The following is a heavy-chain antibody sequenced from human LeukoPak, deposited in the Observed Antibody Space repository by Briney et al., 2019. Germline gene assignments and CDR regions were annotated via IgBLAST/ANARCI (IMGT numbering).Heavy chain of an antibody. CDR3: VKDLRAVAGADF. D-gene: IGHD6-19*01. CDR2: INSYGGGT. J-gene: IGHJ4*02. V-gene: IGHV3-64D*09. CDR1: GFTFSSYA. Sequence: PGGSLRLSCSASGFTFSSYAMHWVRQAPGEGLEYVSAINSYGGGTYYADSVQGRFTISRDNSKNTLYLQMSSLRGDDTAVYYCVKDLRAVAGADFWGQGTLVTVSS.